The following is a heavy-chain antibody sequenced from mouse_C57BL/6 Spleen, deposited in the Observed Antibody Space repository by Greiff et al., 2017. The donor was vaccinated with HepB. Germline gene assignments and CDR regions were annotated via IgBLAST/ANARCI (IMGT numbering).Heavy chain of an antibody. CDR3: AKGNYDAMDY. D-gene: IGHD2-1*01. CDR1: GFSLTSYA. Sequence: VQLQQSGPGLVAPSQSLSITCTVSGFSLTSYAISWVRQPPGKGLEWLGVIWNGGGTNYNSALKSRLSISKDNSKSQVFLKMNSLQTDDTARYYCAKGNYDAMDYWGQGTSVTVSS. J-gene: IGHJ4*01. CDR2: IWNGGGT. V-gene: IGHV2-9-1*01.